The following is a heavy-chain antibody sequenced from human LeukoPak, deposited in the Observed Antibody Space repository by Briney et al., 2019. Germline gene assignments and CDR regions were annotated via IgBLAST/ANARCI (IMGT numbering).Heavy chain of an antibody. D-gene: IGHD5-12*01. J-gene: IGHJ6*02. Sequence: GGSLRLSCTASGXTFADHAMSWVRQAPGKGLEWVGFITSKRYGGTTEYAASAQGRFTISRDDSKSIAYLQMNSLKTEDTAVYYCSRVASSVMDVWGQGTTVTVSS. CDR2: ITSKRYGGTT. CDR3: SRVASSVMDV. CDR1: GXTFADHA. V-gene: IGHV3-49*04.